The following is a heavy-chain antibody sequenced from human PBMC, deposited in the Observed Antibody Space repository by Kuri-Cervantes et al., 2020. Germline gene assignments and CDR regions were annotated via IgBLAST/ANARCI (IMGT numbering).Heavy chain of an antibody. CDR3: ELTDTAMIPAYFFDY. Sequence: SETLSPTCAVYGGSFSGHYWSWIRQPPGKGLEWIGEINHSGSTNYNPSLKSRVTISVDTSKNQFSLKVSSVTAADTAVYYCELTDTAMIPAYFFDYWGQGTLVTVSS. D-gene: IGHD5-18*01. CDR1: GGSFSGHY. J-gene: IGHJ4*02. CDR2: INHSGST. V-gene: IGHV4-34*01.